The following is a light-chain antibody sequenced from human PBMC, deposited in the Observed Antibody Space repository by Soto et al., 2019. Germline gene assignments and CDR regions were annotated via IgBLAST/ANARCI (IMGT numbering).Light chain of an antibody. CDR1: QSVSSY. CDR2: DAS. V-gene: IGKV3-20*01. CDR3: QQYGSSPRT. Sequence: ELVMTQSPATLSASPGERAILSCRASQSVSSYLAWYQQKPGQAPRLLIYDASNRATGIPDRFSGSGSGTDFTLTISRLDPEDFAVYYCQQYGSSPRTFGQGTKVDIK. J-gene: IGKJ1*01.